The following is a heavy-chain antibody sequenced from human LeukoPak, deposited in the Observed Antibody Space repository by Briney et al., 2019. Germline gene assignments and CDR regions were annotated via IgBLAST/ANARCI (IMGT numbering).Heavy chain of an antibody. J-gene: IGHJ6*02. CDR1: GGTFSIYA. Sequence: AAVSVSSTASGGTFSIYAISWGRQARGQGLGWRGWINPNRGGTNYAQKFQGRVTITRDTSTSTAYMELSRLRSDDTAVYYCATERVVPAAMATYYYYGMDVWGQGTTVTVSS. CDR3: ATERVVPAAMATYYYYGMDV. CDR2: INPNRGGT. V-gene: IGHV1-2*02. D-gene: IGHD2-2*01.